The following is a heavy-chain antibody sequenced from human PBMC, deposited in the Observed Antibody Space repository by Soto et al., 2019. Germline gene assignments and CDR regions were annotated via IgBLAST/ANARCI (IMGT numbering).Heavy chain of an antibody. J-gene: IGHJ5*02. D-gene: IGHD3-10*01. CDR1: GGTFSSYA. CDR2: IIPIFGTA. Sequence: SVKVSCKASGGTFSSYAISWVRQAPGQGLEWMGGIIPIFGTANYAQKFQGRVTITADESTSTAYMELSRLRSEDTAVYYCAREKIFTMVRGVISWFDPWGQGTLVTVSS. V-gene: IGHV1-69*13. CDR3: AREKIFTMVRGVISWFDP.